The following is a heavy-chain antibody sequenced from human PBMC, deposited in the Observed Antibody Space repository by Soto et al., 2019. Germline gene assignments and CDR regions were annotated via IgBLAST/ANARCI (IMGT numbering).Heavy chain of an antibody. CDR2: IQQDESEK. D-gene: IGHD3-16*01. V-gene: IGHV3-7*05. CDR1: GFTFGSNW. J-gene: IGHJ4*02. Sequence: GGSLRLSCVGSGFTFGSNWMSWVRQVPGKGLEWVANIQQDESEKYYVDSVKGRFTVSRDNAKNSMYLQMNSLRVDDTAVYHCARLRFGHMERDFDLWGQGTAVTVSS. CDR3: ARLRFGHMERDFDL.